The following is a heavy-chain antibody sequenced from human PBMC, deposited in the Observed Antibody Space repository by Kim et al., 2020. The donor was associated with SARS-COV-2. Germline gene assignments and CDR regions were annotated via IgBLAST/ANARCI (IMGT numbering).Heavy chain of an antibody. V-gene: IGHV3-15*01. CDR2: IKSKTDSGTT. Sequence: GGSLRLSCAASGFTFSNARMSWVRQAPGKGLEWVGRIKSKTDSGTTDYAAPVKGRFTISRDDSKNTLYLQMNSLQTEDTAVYYCTTLLRYFDWLAVKYHYFGMDVWPQGTTVTVSS. D-gene: IGHD3-9*01. J-gene: IGHJ6*02. CDR1: GFTFSNAR. CDR3: TTLLRYFDWLAVKYHYFGMDV.